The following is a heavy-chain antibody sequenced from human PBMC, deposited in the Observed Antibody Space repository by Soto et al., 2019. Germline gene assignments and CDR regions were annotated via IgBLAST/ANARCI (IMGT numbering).Heavy chain of an antibody. Sequence: PSETLSLTCAVSGAYMRNDYDYWSRDRQKPGKDLEWIGHMHHSGRTHYNPSLKSRVAISVDTSKNQFSLYLNSVTAADTAVYYCARWVEVSLDYFDSWGQGTPVTVSS. CDR1: GAYMRNDYDY. J-gene: IGHJ4*02. D-gene: IGHD2-15*01. CDR2: MHHSGRT. V-gene: IGHV4-31*11. CDR3: ARWVEVSLDYFDS.